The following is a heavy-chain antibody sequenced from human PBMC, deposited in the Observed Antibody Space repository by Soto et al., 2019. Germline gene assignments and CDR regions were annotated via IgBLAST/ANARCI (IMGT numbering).Heavy chain of an antibody. V-gene: IGHV1-46*01. CDR2: INPSGGST. J-gene: IGHJ3*02. CDR3: AREGGNDYVWGSYRPSLRAFDI. D-gene: IGHD3-16*02. Sequence: ASVKVSCKASGYTFTSYYMHWVRQAPGQGLEWMGIINPSGGSTSYAQKFQGRVTMTRDTSTSTVYMELSSLRSEDTAVYYCAREGGNDYVWGSYRPSLRAFDIWGQGTMVTVSS. CDR1: GYTFTSYY.